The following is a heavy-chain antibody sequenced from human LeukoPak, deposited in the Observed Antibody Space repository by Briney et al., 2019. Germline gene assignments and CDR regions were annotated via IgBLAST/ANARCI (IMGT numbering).Heavy chain of an antibody. Sequence: SVKLSCTASGGTFSSYAISWGRHAPGPGLEWMGGIITIFGTANYAQKFQGRVTITADESTSTAYMELSSLRSEDTAVYYCARDRVGYCSGGSCYSTSFVYWGQGTLVTVSS. CDR1: GGTFSSYA. CDR2: IITIFGTA. J-gene: IGHJ4*02. D-gene: IGHD2-15*01. V-gene: IGHV1-69*13. CDR3: ARDRVGYCSGGSCYSTSFVY.